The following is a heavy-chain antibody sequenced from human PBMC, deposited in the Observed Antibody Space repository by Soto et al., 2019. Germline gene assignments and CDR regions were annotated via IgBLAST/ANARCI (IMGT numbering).Heavy chain of an antibody. V-gene: IGHV3-15*07. CDR3: TTDEEDSTGWSPGDN. J-gene: IGHJ4*02. CDR2: IKRRTDGETT. Sequence: EVQLVESGGGLVKPGGSLRLSCAASGFSFNKAWMNWVRQAPGKGLEWVGRIKRRTDGETTDYAAPVQGRFTISRDDSKNTLYLQMNSLEVEDTAMYYCTTDEEDSTGWSPGDNWGQGTLVTVSS. CDR1: GFSFNKAW. D-gene: IGHD6-19*01.